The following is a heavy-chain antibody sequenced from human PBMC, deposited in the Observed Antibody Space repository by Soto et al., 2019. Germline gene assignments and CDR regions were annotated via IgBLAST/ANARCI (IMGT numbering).Heavy chain of an antibody. Sequence: PRESLKISCKGSGYSFTSYWIGWVRQMPGKGLEWMGIIYPGDSDTRCSPSFQGQVTISADKSISTAYLQWSSLKASDTAMYYCARHVVIGAAAGSPYYYYGMDVWGQGTTVTVSS. CDR2: IYPGDSDT. CDR3: ARHVVIGAAAGSPYYYYGMDV. J-gene: IGHJ6*02. D-gene: IGHD6-13*01. V-gene: IGHV5-51*01. CDR1: GYSFTSYW.